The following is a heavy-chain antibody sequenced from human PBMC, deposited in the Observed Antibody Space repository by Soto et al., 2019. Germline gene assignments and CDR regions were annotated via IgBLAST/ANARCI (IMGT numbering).Heavy chain of an antibody. CDR2: MNPNSGNT. CDR1: GYTFTSYD. D-gene: IGHD3-3*01. J-gene: IGHJ6*03. V-gene: IGHV1-8*01. Sequence: QVQLVQSGAEVKKPGASVKVSCKASGYTFTSYDINWVRQATGQGLEWMGWMNPNSGNTGYAQKFQGRVTMTRNTSISTAYMELSSLRSEDTAVYYCARTIFGVVSKPYYYMDVWGKGTTVTVSS. CDR3: ARTIFGVVSKPYYYMDV.